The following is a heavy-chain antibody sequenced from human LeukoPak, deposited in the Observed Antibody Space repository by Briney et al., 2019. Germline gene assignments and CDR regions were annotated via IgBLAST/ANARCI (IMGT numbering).Heavy chain of an antibody. D-gene: IGHD3-10*01. Sequence: GRSLRLSSAAFGFTFSSYGMHWVRQAPGKGLEWLAVISYDGSNKYYADSVKGRFTISRDNSKNTLYLQMNSLRAEDTAVYYCAKEADGSGMGGYGMDVWGQGTTVTVSS. V-gene: IGHV3-30*18. CDR3: AKEADGSGMGGYGMDV. CDR1: GFTFSSYG. J-gene: IGHJ6*02. CDR2: ISYDGSNK.